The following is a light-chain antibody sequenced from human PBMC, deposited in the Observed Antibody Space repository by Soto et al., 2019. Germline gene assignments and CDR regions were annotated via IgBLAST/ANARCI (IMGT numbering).Light chain of an antibody. CDR2: GAS. V-gene: IGKV3-15*01. CDR1: QSVSNN. J-gene: IGKJ1*01. Sequence: EIVMTQSPATLSVSPGARATLSCRASQSVSNNLAWYQQKPGQAPRLLISGASTRATGIPASFSGSGSGTEFTLTISSLQSEDFAVYYCQQYNNWPRTFGQGTKVEIK. CDR3: QQYNNWPRT.